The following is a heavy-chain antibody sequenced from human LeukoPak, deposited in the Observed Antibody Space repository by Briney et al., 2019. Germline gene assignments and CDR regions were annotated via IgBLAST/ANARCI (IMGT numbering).Heavy chain of an antibody. V-gene: IGHV1-69*04. CDR3: AREGGYCSSTSCYPHRYFDWLLPNSYYYYYYGMDV. D-gene: IGHD2-2*01. CDR1: GGTFSSYA. J-gene: IGHJ6*02. Sequence: ASVKVSCEASGGTFSSYAISWVRQAPGQGLEWMGRIIPILGIANYAQKFQGRVTITADKSTSTAYMELSSLRSEDTAVYYCAREGGYCSSTSCYPHRYFDWLLPNSYYYYYYGMDVWGQGTTVTVSS. CDR2: IIPILGIA.